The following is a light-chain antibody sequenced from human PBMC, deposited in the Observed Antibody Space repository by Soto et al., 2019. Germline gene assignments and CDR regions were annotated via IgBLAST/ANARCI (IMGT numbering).Light chain of an antibody. V-gene: IGLV1-44*01. CDR1: SSNIGPNA. Sequence: QSVLTQPPSASGTPGQKVTICCSGSSSNIGPNAVNWYQQLPGTAPKLLLYNNNQRPSGVSDRFSGSKSGTSASLAISGLQSDDEADYHCAAWDDSLNGLVFGTGTKLTVL. CDR2: NNN. J-gene: IGLJ1*01. CDR3: AAWDDSLNGLV.